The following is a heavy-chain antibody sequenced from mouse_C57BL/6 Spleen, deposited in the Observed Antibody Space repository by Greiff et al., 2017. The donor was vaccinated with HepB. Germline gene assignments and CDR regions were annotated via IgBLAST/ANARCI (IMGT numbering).Heavy chain of an antibody. J-gene: IGHJ1*03. V-gene: IGHV1-61*01. CDR1: GYTFTSYW. CDR2: IYPSDSET. Sequence: VQLQQPGAELVRPGSSVKLSCKASGYTFTSYWMDWVKQRPGQGLEWIGNIYPSDSETHYNQKFKDKATLTVDKSSSTAYMQLSSLTSEDSAVYYCARRVYYSNYDWYFDVWGTGTTVTVSS. D-gene: IGHD2-5*01. CDR3: ARRVYYSNYDWYFDV.